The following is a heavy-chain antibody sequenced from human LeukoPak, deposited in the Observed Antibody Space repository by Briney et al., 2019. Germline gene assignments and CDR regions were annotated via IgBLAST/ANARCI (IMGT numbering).Heavy chain of an antibody. CDR1: GGTFSSYA. J-gene: IGHJ6*02. CDR2: IIPIFGTA. D-gene: IGHD3-22*01. Sequence: GASVKVSCKASGGTFSSYAISWVRQAPGQGLEWMGGIIPIFGTANYAQKFQGRVTITADESTSTAYMELSSLRSEDTAVYCCARYDSSGYYYYYYGMDVWGQGTTVTVSS. V-gene: IGHV1-69*13. CDR3: ARYDSSGYYYYYYGMDV.